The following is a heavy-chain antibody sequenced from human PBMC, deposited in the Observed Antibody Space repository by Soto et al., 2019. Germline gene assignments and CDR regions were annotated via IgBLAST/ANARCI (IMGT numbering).Heavy chain of an antibody. Sequence: EVQLVASGGGLVQPGGSLRLSCAVSGFTVSSNYMSWVRQAPGKGLEWVSIFYTGGSTYYSDSVKGRFTISRDNSKNTLYLQMNSLREEDTAVYYCVSYDFWSGYSDYWGQGTRVTVSS. V-gene: IGHV3-66*01. CDR3: VSYDFWSGYSDY. CDR1: GFTVSSNY. J-gene: IGHJ4*02. CDR2: FYTGGST. D-gene: IGHD3-3*01.